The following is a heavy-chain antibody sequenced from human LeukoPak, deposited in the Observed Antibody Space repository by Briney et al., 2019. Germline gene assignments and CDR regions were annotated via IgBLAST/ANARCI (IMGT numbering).Heavy chain of an antibody. CDR2: INHSGTT. J-gene: IGHJ4*02. CDR1: GGSISGYY. V-gene: IGHV4-34*01. CDR3: ARARETEAIDY. D-gene: IGHD5-12*01. Sequence: SETLSLTCTVSGGSISGYYWTWIRQPPGKGLEWIGEINHSGTTNYNSSLKSRVTVSVDTSKNQFSLKMRSMTAADTAVYYCARARETEAIDYWGQGTLVTVSS.